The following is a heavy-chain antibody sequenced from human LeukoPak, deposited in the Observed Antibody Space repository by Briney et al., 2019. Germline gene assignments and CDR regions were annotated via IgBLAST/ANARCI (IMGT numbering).Heavy chain of an antibody. J-gene: IGHJ6*02. CDR3: ARLASSSWPLYYYYGMDV. CDR1: GYTFTSYD. D-gene: IGHD6-13*01. CDR2: MSPNNGNT. Sequence: GASVKVSCKASGYTFTSYDINWVRQATGQGLEWMGWMSPNNGNTGYAQKFQGRVTMTRSTSISTAYMELSSLRSEDTAVYYCARLASSSWPLYYYYGMDVWGQGTTVTVSS. V-gene: IGHV1-8*01.